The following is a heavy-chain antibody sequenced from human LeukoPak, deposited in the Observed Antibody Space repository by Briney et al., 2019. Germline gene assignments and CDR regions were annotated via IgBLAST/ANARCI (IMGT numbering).Heavy chain of an antibody. Sequence: SETLSLTCAVSGDSISSSNWWSWVRQPPGKGLEWIGEIYHSGSTSYNPSLKSRVTISVDKSKNQFSLKLSSVTAADTAVYYCARLGYYDILTGYGPNYYYYYYMDVWGKGTTVTVSS. CDR2: IYHSGST. CDR1: GDSISSSNW. CDR3: ARLGYYDILTGYGPNYYYYYYMDV. J-gene: IGHJ6*03. D-gene: IGHD3-9*01. V-gene: IGHV4-4*02.